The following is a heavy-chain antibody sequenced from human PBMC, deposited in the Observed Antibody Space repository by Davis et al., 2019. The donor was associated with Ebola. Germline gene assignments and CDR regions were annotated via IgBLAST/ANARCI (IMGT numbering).Heavy chain of an antibody. CDR3: APSSSSGCFDY. D-gene: IGHD6-6*01. CDR2: ISGSGGST. CDR1: GFTFSSYA. Sequence: GESLKISCAASGFTFSSYAMSWVRQAPGKGLEWVSAISGSGGSTYYADSVKGRFTISRDNSKNTLYLQMNSLRAEDTAVYYCAPSSSSGCFDYWGQGTLVTVSS. J-gene: IGHJ4*02. V-gene: IGHV3-23*01.